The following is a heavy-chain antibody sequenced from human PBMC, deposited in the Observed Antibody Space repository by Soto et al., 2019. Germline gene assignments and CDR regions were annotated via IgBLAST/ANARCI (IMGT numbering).Heavy chain of an antibody. CDR3: ARERSGYYTPHYFDY. CDR1: GYTFTSYG. Sequence: QVQLVQSGAEVKKPGASVKVSCKASGYTFTSYGISWVRQAPGQGLEWMGWISAYNGNTNYAQKLQGRVTMTTDTSTSTAYMELRSLRSHDTAVYYCARERSGYYTPHYFDYWGQGTLVTVSS. D-gene: IGHD3-3*01. J-gene: IGHJ4*02. V-gene: IGHV1-18*01. CDR2: ISAYNGNT.